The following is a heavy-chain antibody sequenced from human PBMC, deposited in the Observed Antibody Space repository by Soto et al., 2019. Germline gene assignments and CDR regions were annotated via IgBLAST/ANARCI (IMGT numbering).Heavy chain of an antibody. D-gene: IGHD5-18*01. V-gene: IGHV3-30-3*01. J-gene: IGHJ6*02. CDR1: GFTFSSYA. CDR2: ISYDGTNK. CDR3: ARDPDGRGNIQYYYYGMDV. Sequence: QVQLVESGGGVVQPGRSLRLSCAASGFTFSSYAMHWVRQAPGKGLEWVAVISYDGTNKYKADSVKGRFTISRDNTKNTLYLQMNSLRAEDTAVYYWARDPDGRGNIQYYYYGMDVWGQGTTVTVSS.